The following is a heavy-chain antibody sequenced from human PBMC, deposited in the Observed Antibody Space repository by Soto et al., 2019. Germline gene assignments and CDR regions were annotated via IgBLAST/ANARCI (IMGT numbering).Heavy chain of an antibody. CDR2: IYHSGST. D-gene: IGHD3-16*01. Sequence: PSETLSLTCAVSGGSISSGGYSWSWIRQPPGKGLEWIGYIYHSGSTYYNPSLKSRVTISVDRSKNQFSLKLSSVTAADTAVYYCARSMITFGGVMTFDFWAQGTLVTVSA. J-gene: IGHJ4*02. CDR1: GGSISSGGYS. V-gene: IGHV4-30-2*01. CDR3: ARSMITFGGVMTFDF.